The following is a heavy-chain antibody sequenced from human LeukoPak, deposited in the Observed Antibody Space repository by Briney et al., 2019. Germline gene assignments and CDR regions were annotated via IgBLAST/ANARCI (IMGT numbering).Heavy chain of an antibody. V-gene: IGHV1-2*02. CDR3: ARSPHILTGENFDY. CDR2: INSNSGGT. J-gene: IGHJ4*02. CDR1: GFTFTDYY. Sequence: GASVKVSCKASGFTFTDYYMHWVRQAPGQGLEWMGCINSNSGGTNYTQKFQDRVSITRDTSISTDYMQLSRLRFDDTAVYYCARSPHILTGENFDYWGQGTLLTVSS. D-gene: IGHD3-9*01.